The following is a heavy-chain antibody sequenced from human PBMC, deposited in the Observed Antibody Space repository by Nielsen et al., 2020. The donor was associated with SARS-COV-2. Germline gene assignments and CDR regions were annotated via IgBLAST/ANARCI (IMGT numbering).Heavy chain of an antibody. V-gene: IGHV4-38-2*02. CDR1: GYSISSGYY. D-gene: IGHD6-19*01. CDR2: IYHSGST. Sequence: SETLSLTCTVSGYSISSGYYWGWIRQPPGKGLEWIGSIYHSGSTYYNPSLKSRVTISVDTSKNQFSLKLSSVTAADTAVYYCAREVSGQWLTDWYFDLWGRGTLVTASS. J-gene: IGHJ2*01. CDR3: AREVSGQWLTDWYFDL.